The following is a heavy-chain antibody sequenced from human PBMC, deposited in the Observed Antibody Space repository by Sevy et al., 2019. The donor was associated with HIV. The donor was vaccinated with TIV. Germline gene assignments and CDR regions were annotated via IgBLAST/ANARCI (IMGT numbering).Heavy chain of an antibody. CDR1: GGSVSSGSYC. CDR3: ARDARDYYDSEDYFDY. V-gene: IGHV4-61*01. Sequence: SETLSLTCTVSGGSVSSGSYCWSWIRQPPGKGLEWIGYIYYSGSTNYNPSLKSRVTISVDTSKNQFSLKLSSVTAADTAVYYCARDARDYYDSEDYFDYWGQGTLVTVSS. J-gene: IGHJ4*02. CDR2: IYYSGST. D-gene: IGHD3-22*01.